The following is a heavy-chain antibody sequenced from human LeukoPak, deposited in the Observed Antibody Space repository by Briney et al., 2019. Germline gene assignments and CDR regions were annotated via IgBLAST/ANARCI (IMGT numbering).Heavy chain of an antibody. CDR1: GFTFSSYS. J-gene: IGHJ4*02. CDR3: ARQPGTMVTTRFGY. Sequence: QSGGSLRLSCAASGFTFSSYSMNWVRQAPGKGLEWVSYISSSSRTIYYADSVKGRFTISRDNAKNSLYLQMNSLRAEDTAIYYCARQPGTMVTTRFGYWGQGTLVTVSS. D-gene: IGHD4-17*01. V-gene: IGHV3-48*01. CDR2: ISSSSRTI.